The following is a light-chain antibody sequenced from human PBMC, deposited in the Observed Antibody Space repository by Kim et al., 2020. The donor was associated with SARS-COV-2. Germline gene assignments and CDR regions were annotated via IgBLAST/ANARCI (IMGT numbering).Light chain of an antibody. CDR1: CSNIGSNS. CDR2: CDN. J-gene: IGLJ3*02. V-gene: IGLV1-44*01. CDR3: YTWDGNLDGRV. Sequence: GQRIIISCTGRCSNIGSNSVHWYQHQPGPAPQLLIYCDNDRPSGVPARFSGSKSGASASLTIGGVQPGDEADYFCYTWDGNLDGRVFGGGTTLTVL.